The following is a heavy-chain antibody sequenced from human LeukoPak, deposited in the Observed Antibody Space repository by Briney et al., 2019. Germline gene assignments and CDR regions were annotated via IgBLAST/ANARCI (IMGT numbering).Heavy chain of an antibody. CDR1: GFTFSGYT. Sequence: GGSLRLSCAASGFTFSGYTMNWVRQAPGKGLEWVSSMSSSGRYIKYADSVKGRFTISRDNANNSLYLQMNSLRAEDTAVYYCARGLTGYCSSTSCYEVDVPNWFDPWGQGTLVTVSS. V-gene: IGHV3-21*01. CDR2: MSSSGRYI. D-gene: IGHD2-2*01. J-gene: IGHJ5*02. CDR3: ARGLTGYCSSTSCYEVDVPNWFDP.